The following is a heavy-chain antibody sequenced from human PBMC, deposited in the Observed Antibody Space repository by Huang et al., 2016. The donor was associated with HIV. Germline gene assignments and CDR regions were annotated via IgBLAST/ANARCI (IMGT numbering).Heavy chain of an antibody. D-gene: IGHD6-13*01. V-gene: IGHV4-39*01. CDR2: VCQSGGT. CDR3: ASQHIGAAATWF. J-gene: IGHJ4*02. Sequence: QLQLQESGPGQVKPSETLSLTCTVSGDFISSTNYYWGWIRQSPGKGLEWVGSVCQSGGTNYNPSLKSRVTLSVETARNQFSLRLNSVTAADTAVYYCASQHIGAAATWFWGRGTQVAVSS. CDR1: GDFISSTNYY.